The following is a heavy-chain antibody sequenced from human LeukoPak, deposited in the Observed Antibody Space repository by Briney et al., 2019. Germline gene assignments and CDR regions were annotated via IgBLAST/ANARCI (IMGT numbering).Heavy chain of an antibody. J-gene: IGHJ4*02. CDR1: GYSIISGYY. D-gene: IGHD1-7*01. CDR2: IYHSGST. Sequence: ASETLSLTCAVSGYSIISGYYWGWIRQPPGQGLESIGSIYHSGSTYYNPRLKIRVTISVDTSKNQFSLKLSSVTAADTAVYYCARLNWNYEYFDYWGQGTLVTVSS. V-gene: IGHV4-38-2*01. CDR3: ARLNWNYEYFDY.